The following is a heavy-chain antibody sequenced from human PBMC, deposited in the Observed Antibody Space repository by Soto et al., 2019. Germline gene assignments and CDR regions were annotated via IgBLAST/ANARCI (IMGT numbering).Heavy chain of an antibody. J-gene: IGHJ4*02. D-gene: IGHD4-17*01. CDR1: GGSFSGYY. CDR3: ARWMTTVTTGRYYFDY. V-gene: IGHV4-34*01. CDR2: INHSGST. Sequence: SENLSLTCAVYGGSFSGYYWSWIRQPPGKGLEWIGEINHSGSTNYNPSLKSRVTISVDTSKNQFSLKLSSVTAADTAVYYCARWMTTVTTGRYYFDYWGQGTLVTVSS.